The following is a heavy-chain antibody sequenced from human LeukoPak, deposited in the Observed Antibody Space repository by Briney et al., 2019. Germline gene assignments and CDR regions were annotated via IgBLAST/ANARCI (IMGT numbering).Heavy chain of an antibody. Sequence: SQTLSLTCAISGDSVSSNSAAWTWIRQSPSRGLEWLGRTYYRSKWYNEYALSVRSRITINPDTAKNHFSLQLNSVTPEVTAVYYCARQQAGAFDIWGQGTMVTVSS. CDR1: GDSVSSNSAA. J-gene: IGHJ3*02. V-gene: IGHV6-1*01. CDR3: ARQQAGAFDI. CDR2: TYYRSKWYN.